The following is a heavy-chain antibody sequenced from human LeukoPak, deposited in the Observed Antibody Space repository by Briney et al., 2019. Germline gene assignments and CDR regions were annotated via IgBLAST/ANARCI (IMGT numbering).Heavy chain of an antibody. CDR1: GFTFNTYA. Sequence: GGSLRLSCAASGFTFNTYAMTWVRQAPGKGLEWVSGISGSGGSTYYADSVKGRFTISRDNSKSTLYLQMNSLRAEDTAVYYCARDNHYDGLDYWGQGTLVTVSS. CDR2: ISGSGGST. J-gene: IGHJ4*02. D-gene: IGHD3-22*01. CDR3: ARDNHYDGLDY. V-gene: IGHV3-23*01.